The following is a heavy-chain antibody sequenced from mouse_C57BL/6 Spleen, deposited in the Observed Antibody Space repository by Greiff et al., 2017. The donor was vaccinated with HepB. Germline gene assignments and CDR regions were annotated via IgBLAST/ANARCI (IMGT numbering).Heavy chain of an antibody. CDR2: INPNNGGT. CDR1: GYTFTDYN. V-gene: IGHV1-18*01. D-gene: IGHD2-4*01. Sequence: VQLQQSGPELVKPGASVKIPCKASGYTFTDYNMDWVKQSHGKSLEWIGDINPNNGGTIYNQKFKGKATLTVDKSSSTAYMELRSLTSEDTAVYYCARRDDYVPCYYAMDYWGQGTSVTVSS. CDR3: ARRDDYVPCYYAMDY. J-gene: IGHJ4*01.